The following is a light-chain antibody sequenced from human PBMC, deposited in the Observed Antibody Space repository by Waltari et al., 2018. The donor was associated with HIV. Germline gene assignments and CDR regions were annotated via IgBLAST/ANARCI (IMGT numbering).Light chain of an antibody. V-gene: IGLV2-23*02. CDR3: CAYAGGTTYVM. CDR1: SSDVGGYNL. Sequence: QSALTQPASVSGSPGQSITISCTGTSSDVGGYNLVSWYQQHPGKAPELMIYEVSKRHLWVYKRFAVSNTVNPASLTISGLQAEDEAEYYCCAYAGGTTYVMFGGGTKLTVL. J-gene: IGLJ3*02. CDR2: EVS.